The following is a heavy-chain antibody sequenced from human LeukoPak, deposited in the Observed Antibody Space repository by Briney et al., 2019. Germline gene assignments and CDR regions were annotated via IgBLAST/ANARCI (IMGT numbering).Heavy chain of an antibody. Sequence: GGSLRLSCTASGFTFSNYWMTWVRQAPGKGLEWVAHMNQDGSEEHYMDSVKARFTISRDNAKNSLSLQMNSLRAEDTAMYYCVRDGGVSGYDLLDNWGQGTLVTVSS. CDR1: GFTFSNYW. J-gene: IGHJ4*02. CDR2: MNQDGSEE. D-gene: IGHD5-12*01. V-gene: IGHV3-7*01. CDR3: VRDGGVSGYDLLDN.